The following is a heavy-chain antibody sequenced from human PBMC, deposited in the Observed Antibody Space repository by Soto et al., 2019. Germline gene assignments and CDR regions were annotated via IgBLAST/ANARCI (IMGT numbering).Heavy chain of an antibody. CDR1: GCTFNGYG. CDR3: ATNVAGGAPRD. J-gene: IGHJ1*01. CDR2: ISYDGINK. Sequence: QEQLVESGGDVVQPGRSLRLSCAASGCTFNGYGMHWVRQAPGKVLEWVAVISYDGINKYYADSVKGRFTISRDNSKNTLYLQMNMLRPEDTAVYFCATNVAGGAPRDWGQGTLVTVSS. V-gene: IGHV3-30*03. D-gene: IGHD6-13*01.